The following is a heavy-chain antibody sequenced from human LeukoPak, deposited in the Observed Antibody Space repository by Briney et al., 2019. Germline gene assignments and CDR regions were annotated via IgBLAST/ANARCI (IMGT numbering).Heavy chain of an antibody. CDR3: ARRIATEGGGWFDP. Sequence: GESLKISCNGSGYSFTSYWIGWVRQMPGKGLECMGIIYPGDSDTRYSPSFQGQVTISADRSISTAYLQWSSLKASDTAMYYCARRIATEGGGWFDPWGQGTLVTVSS. J-gene: IGHJ5*02. CDR1: GYSFTSYW. V-gene: IGHV5-51*01. D-gene: IGHD2-21*01. CDR2: IYPGDSDT.